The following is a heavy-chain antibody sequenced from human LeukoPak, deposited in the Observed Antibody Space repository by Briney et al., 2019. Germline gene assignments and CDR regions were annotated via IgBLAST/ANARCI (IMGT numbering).Heavy chain of an antibody. J-gene: IGHJ4*02. CDR3: ARLSSDCSTASCYLTY. V-gene: IGHV4-59*11. CDR1: GGSLSSHY. D-gene: IGHD2-2*01. CDR2: IYYTGTT. Sequence: SETLSLTCTVSGGSLSSHYWSWIRQPPGKGLELIGHIYYTGTTYYNPSLNSRVTISLDTSRNQFSLRLTSVTAADTAVYYCARLSSDCSTASCYLTYWGQETLVTVPS.